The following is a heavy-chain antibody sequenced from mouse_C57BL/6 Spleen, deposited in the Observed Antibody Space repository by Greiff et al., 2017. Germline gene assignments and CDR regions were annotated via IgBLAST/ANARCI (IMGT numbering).Heavy chain of an antibody. CDR2: IDPSDSYT. D-gene: IGHD1-1*01. V-gene: IGHV1-69*01. CDR1: GYTFTSYW. J-gene: IGHJ2*01. Sequence: QVQLQQPGAELVMPGASVKLSCKASGYTFTSYWMHWVKQRPGQGLEWIGEIDPSDSYTNYNQKFKGKSTLTVDKSSSTAYMQLSSLTSEDSAVYYCARTRSYYYGSSSFDYWGQGTTLTVSS. CDR3: ARTRSYYYGSSSFDY.